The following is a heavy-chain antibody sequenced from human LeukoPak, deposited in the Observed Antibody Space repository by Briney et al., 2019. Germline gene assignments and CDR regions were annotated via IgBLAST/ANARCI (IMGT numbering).Heavy chain of an antibody. D-gene: IGHD2-8*02. CDR3: AREESGGYFDY. V-gene: IGHV3-11*05. CDR1: GFPFSDYY. J-gene: IGHJ4*02. Sequence: GGSLRLSCAASGFPFSDYYMSWIRQAPGKGLEWVSYISGSGSHTNYADSVKGRFTISRDNAKNSLYLQMNGLRAEDTAVYYCAREESGGYFDYWGQGTPVTVSS. CDR2: ISGSGSHT.